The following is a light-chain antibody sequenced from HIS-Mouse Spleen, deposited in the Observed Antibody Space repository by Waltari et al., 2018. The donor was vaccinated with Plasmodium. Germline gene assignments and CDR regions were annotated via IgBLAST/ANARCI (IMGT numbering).Light chain of an antibody. V-gene: IGLV1-51*01. CDR3: GTWDSSLSAVV. CDR2: DNK. J-gene: IGLJ2*01. CDR1: SSTIRTNY. Sequence: QSVLTHPPSVSAAPGTTVTISCSGISSTIRTNYVYWYQHLPGTAPKLLIYDNKKRPSGIPDRFSGSKSGTSATLGITGLQTGDEADYYCGTWDSSLSAVVFGGGTKLTVL.